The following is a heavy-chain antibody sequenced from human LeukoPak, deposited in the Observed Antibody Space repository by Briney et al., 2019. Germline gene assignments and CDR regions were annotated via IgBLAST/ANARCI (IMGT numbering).Heavy chain of an antibody. Sequence: PSETLSLTCTVSGGSISSTDHYWNWIRQPPGKGLEWIGNISHSGSTSYNPSLKSRVTISVDTSKNHFSLKLKSVTAADTAVYYCARGDGEDVVFDCWGQGTPVTVSS. CDR2: ISHSGST. J-gene: IGHJ4*02. CDR1: GGSISSTDHY. D-gene: IGHD3-10*01. CDR3: ARGDGEDVVFDC. V-gene: IGHV4-30-4*08.